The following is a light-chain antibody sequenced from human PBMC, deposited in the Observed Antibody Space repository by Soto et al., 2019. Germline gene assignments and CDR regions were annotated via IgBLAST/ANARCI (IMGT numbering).Light chain of an antibody. CDR3: QQRKDYPLT. J-gene: IGKJ4*01. V-gene: IGKV1-9*01. CDR1: QGISSY. Sequence: DIQLTQSPSFLSASVGDRVTIPCRASQGISSYLAWFQQKPGRAPKLLVYAASTLQSGVPSRFSGSGSGTEFTLTISSLQPEDFATYYCQQRKDYPLTFGGGTKVDIK. CDR2: AAS.